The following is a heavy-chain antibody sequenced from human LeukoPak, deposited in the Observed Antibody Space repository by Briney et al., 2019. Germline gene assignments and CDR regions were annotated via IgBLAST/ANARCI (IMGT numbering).Heavy chain of an antibody. Sequence: SETLSLTCTVSGGSISSYYWSWIRQPPGKGLEWIGYVYYTGRTNYNPSLKSRVTISVDTSKNEFSLKLSSVNSADTALYYCARGNSFYFYGVDVWGQGTTVTVSS. CDR2: VYYTGRT. CDR1: GGSISSYY. D-gene: IGHD6-13*01. CDR3: ARGNSFYFYGVDV. J-gene: IGHJ6*02. V-gene: IGHV4-59*01.